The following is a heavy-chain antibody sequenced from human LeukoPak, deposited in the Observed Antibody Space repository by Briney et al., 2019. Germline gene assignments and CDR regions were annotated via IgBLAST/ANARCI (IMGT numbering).Heavy chain of an antibody. CDR3: ARGEYISSSGHFDY. CDR2: IYHSGST. CDR1: GGSISSGGYY. Sequence: SQTLSLTCTVSGGSISSGGYYWSWIRQPPGKGLEWIGYIYHSGSTYYNPSLKSRVTISVDRSKNQFSLKLSSVTAADTAVYYCARGEYISSSGHFDYWGQGTLVTVSS. J-gene: IGHJ4*02. V-gene: IGHV4-30-2*01. D-gene: IGHD6-6*01.